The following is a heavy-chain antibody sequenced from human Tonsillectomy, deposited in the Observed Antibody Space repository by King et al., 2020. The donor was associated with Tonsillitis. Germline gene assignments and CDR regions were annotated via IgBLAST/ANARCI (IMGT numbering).Heavy chain of an antibody. CDR1: GFTFDDYA. J-gene: IGHJ4*02. Sequence: VQLVESGGDLVQPGRSLRLSCAASGFTFDDYAMHWVRQAPGKGLEWVSGISWNSGSIGYADSVKGRFTISRDNAKNSLYLQMNSLRAEDTALYYCAKDGGLWYYFDYWGQGTLVTVSS. CDR3: AKDGGLWYYFDY. D-gene: IGHD3-16*01. CDR2: ISWNSGSI. V-gene: IGHV3-9*01.